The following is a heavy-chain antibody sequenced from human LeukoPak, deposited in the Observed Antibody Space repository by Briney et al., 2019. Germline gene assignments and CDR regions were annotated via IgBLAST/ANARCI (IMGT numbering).Heavy chain of an antibody. V-gene: IGHV1-2*02. D-gene: IGHD6-19*01. CDR2: INPNGGGT. CDR1: GYTFTGYY. Sequence: ASVKVSCKASGYTFTGYYIHWVRQAPGQGLESMGWINPNGGGTNYAQKFQGRVTMTRDTSISTAYMELSWLRSDDTAIYYCARDRSGWDDAFDLWGPGTMVTVSS. CDR3: ARDRSGWDDAFDL. J-gene: IGHJ3*01.